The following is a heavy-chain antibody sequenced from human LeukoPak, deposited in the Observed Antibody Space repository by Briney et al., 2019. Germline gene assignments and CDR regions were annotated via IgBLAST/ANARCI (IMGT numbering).Heavy chain of an antibody. CDR3: ARALIVVRFGAFDI. Sequence: ASVKVSCKASGYTFTGYYMHWVRQAPGQGLEWMGWINPNSGGTNYAQKFQGWVTMTRDTSISTAYMELSRLRSDDTAVYYCARALIVVRFGAFDIWGRGTMVTVSS. CDR2: INPNSGGT. J-gene: IGHJ3*02. D-gene: IGHD3-22*01. CDR1: GYTFTGYY. V-gene: IGHV1-2*04.